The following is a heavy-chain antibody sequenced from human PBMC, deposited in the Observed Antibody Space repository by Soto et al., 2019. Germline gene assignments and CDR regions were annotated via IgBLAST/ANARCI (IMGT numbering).Heavy chain of an antibody. V-gene: IGHV1-69*13. Sequence: SVKVSCKASGGTFSSYAISWGRQAPGQGLEWMGGIIPIFGTANYAQKFQGRVTITADESTSTAYMELSSLRSEDTAVYYCARAFVVVVAAPGYFDYWGQGTLVTVSS. J-gene: IGHJ4*02. D-gene: IGHD2-15*01. CDR3: ARAFVVVVAAPGYFDY. CDR1: GGTFSSYA. CDR2: IIPIFGTA.